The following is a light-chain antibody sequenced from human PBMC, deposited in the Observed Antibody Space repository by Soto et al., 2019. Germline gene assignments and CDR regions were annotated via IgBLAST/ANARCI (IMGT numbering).Light chain of an antibody. CDR2: AAS. CDR3: QQSYSTPRT. V-gene: IGKV1-39*01. CDR1: QSISSY. J-gene: IGKJ1*01. Sequence: DIQMTQSPSSLSASVGDRVTITCRAGQSISSYLNWYQQKPGKAPKLLIYAASSLQSGVPSRFSGSGSGTDFTLTISSLQPEDFATYYCQQSYSTPRTFGHGTQVDSK.